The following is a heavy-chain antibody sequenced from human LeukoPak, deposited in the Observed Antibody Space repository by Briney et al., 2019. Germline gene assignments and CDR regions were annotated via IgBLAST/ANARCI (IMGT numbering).Heavy chain of an antibody. CDR3: ARVGYCSGGSCYLSYWYFDL. CDR2: IYHSGST. J-gene: IGHJ2*01. V-gene: IGHV4-38-2*01. D-gene: IGHD2-15*01. CDR1: GYSISSGYY. Sequence: SGTLSLTCAVSGYSISSGYYWGWIRQPPGKGLEWIGSIYHSGSTYYNPSLKSRVTISVDTSKNQFSLKLSSVTAADTAVYYCARVGYCSGGSCYLSYWYFDLWGRGTLVTVSS.